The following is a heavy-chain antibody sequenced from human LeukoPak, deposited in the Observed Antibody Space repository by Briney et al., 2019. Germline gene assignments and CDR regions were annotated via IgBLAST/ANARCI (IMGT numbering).Heavy chain of an antibody. V-gene: IGHV4-34*01. CDR2: VNHSGST. CDR1: GGSFSGYY. D-gene: IGHD2-15*01. J-gene: IGHJ5*02. Sequence: SETLSLTCAVYGGSFSGYYWSWIRQPPGKGLEWIGEVNHSGSTNYNPSLKSRVTISVDTSKNQFSLKLSSVTAADTAVYYCARVNCSGGSCLNWFDPWGQGTLVTVSS. CDR3: ARVNCSGGSCLNWFDP.